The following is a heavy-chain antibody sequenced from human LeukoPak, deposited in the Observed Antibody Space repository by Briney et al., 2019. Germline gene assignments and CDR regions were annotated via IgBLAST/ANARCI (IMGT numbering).Heavy chain of an antibody. CDR1: GYTFTSYD. Sequence: GASVKVSCKASGYTFTSYDINWVRQATGQGLEWMGWMNPNSGNTGYAQKFQGRVTITRNTSISTAYMELSSLRSEDTAVYYCARDNSVEDTAWWFDPWGQGTLVTVSS. CDR2: MNPNSGNT. V-gene: IGHV1-8*03. CDR3: ARDNSVEDTAWWFDP. D-gene: IGHD4-23*01. J-gene: IGHJ5*02.